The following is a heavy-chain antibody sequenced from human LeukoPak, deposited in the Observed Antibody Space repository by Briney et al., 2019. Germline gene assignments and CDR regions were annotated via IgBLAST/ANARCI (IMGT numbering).Heavy chain of an antibody. CDR2: IIGEGHER. D-gene: IGHD2-21*01. CDR1: GFILNNYW. J-gene: IGHJ4*02. V-gene: IGHV3-7*01. Sequence: PGGSLRLSCAGSGFILNNYWMGWVRQAPGKGLEWVASIIGEGHERHYVDSVKGRFTISRDNAKNSLFLQMDSLRVEDTAVYYCVRDLGGCSGDCHPYWGQGVLVTVSS. CDR3: VRDLGGCSGDCHPY.